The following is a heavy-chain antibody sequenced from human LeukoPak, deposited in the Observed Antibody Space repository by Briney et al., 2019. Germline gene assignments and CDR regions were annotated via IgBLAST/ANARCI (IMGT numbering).Heavy chain of an antibody. Sequence: GKSLRLSCAASGFPFSSYGMHWVRQAPGKGLEWVAVISYDGSNKYYADSVKGRFTISRDNSKNTLYLQMNSLRAEDTAVYYCAKDRGSIAAGGSDYWGQGTLVTVSS. J-gene: IGHJ4*02. CDR3: AKDRGSIAAGGSDY. V-gene: IGHV3-30*18. CDR1: GFPFSSYG. CDR2: ISYDGSNK. D-gene: IGHD6-13*01.